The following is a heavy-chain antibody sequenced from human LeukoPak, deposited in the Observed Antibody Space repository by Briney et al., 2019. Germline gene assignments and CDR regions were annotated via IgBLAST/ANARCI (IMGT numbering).Heavy chain of an antibody. Sequence: GASVKVSCKASGYTFTSYGISWVRQAPGQGIEWMGWISAYNGNTNYAQKLQGRVTMTTDTSTSTAYMELRSLRSDDTAVYYCVREVLDYYDSSGYGYWGQGTLVTVSS. V-gene: IGHV1-18*01. CDR1: GYTFTSYG. J-gene: IGHJ4*02. CDR3: VREVLDYYDSSGYGY. CDR2: ISAYNGNT. D-gene: IGHD3-22*01.